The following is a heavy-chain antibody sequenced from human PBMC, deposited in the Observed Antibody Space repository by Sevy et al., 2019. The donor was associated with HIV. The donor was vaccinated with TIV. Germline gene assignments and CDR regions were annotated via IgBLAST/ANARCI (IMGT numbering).Heavy chain of an antibody. Sequence: SETLSLTCSVSGDSIDSYGSYWGWIRQPPGKGLEWIGSIYYTGTTYYNPSLKSRATISVDTSKNGFSLGMTSVTAADTAVYYCATKGVAVDAFDIRGQGTMVTVSS. D-gene: IGHD5-12*01. CDR1: GDSIDSYGSY. V-gene: IGHV4-39*01. CDR2: IYYTGTT. CDR3: ATKGVAVDAFDI. J-gene: IGHJ3*02.